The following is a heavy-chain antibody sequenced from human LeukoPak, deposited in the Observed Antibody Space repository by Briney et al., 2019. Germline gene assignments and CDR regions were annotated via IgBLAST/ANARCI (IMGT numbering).Heavy chain of an antibody. CDR1: GYTFSLYY. CDR2: INPRGGST. CDR3: ARDTRGYGYRGDY. Sequence: ASVKVSCKASGYTFSLYYMHCVRQAPGQGVEWRGIINPRGGSTSYAQKFQGRVTVTRVTSTRTEYMVVSRLRSEDTAVYYCARDTRGYGYRGDYWGQGTLVTVSS. D-gene: IGHD5-24*01. J-gene: IGHJ4*02. V-gene: IGHV1-46*03.